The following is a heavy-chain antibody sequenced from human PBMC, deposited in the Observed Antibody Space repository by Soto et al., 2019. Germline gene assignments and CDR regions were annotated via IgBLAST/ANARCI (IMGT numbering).Heavy chain of an antibody. CDR2: INHSGGS. CDR1: GGSFSGYY. V-gene: IGHV4-34*01. J-gene: IGHJ6*02. Sequence: ASDTLSLTCAVYGGSFSGYYWSWIRQPPGKGLEWIGEINHSGGSNHSPSLKSRVTMSVDTSKNQFFLKLNSVTAADTAVYYCARHEWSTHHYGLQGWGPGTAVTV. CDR3: ARHEWSTHHYGLQG. D-gene: IGHD3-3*01.